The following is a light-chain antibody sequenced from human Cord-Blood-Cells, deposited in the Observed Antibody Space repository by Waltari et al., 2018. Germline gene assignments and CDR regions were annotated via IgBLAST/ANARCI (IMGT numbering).Light chain of an antibody. Sequence: DIQMTQSPSSLSASVGDRVHTTCRAHQSISSYLNWYQQKPGKAPKLLIYAASSLQSGVPSRFSGSGSGTDFTLTISSLQPEDFATYYCQQSYSTPWTFGQGTKVEIK. CDR1: QSISSY. J-gene: IGKJ1*01. CDR3: QQSYSTPWT. V-gene: IGKV1-39*01. CDR2: AAS.